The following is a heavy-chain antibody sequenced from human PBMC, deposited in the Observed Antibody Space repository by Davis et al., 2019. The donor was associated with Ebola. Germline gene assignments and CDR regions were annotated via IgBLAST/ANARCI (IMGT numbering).Heavy chain of an antibody. V-gene: IGHV4-39*01. CDR3: ARTYDFWSGYWPYYFDY. D-gene: IGHD3-3*01. CDR2: VYYSGTT. Sequence: SETLSLTCTVSGGSISHSAYYWGWIRQPPGKGLEWIGNVYYSGTTYYNPSLKSRITISVDTTENQFSLRLSSVTAADTAIYYCARTYDFWSGYWPYYFDYWGKGTTVTVSS. CDR1: GGSISHSAYY. J-gene: IGHJ4*03.